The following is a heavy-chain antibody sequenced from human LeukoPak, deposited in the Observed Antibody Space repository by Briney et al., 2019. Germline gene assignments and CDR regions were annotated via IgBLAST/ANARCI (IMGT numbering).Heavy chain of an antibody. D-gene: IGHD5-18*01. CDR1: GYTFSGHY. Sequence: ASVKISCKASGYTFSGHYIHWVRQAPGQGLEWMGVLHPTGSSTNYAQKFQGRVTITRDTSTSTVYMELRGLTSEATAVYYCARDDFDTAMVYNFFDPWGPGTLVTVSS. J-gene: IGHJ5*02. CDR2: LHPTGSST. V-gene: IGHV1-46*01. CDR3: ARDDFDTAMVYNFFDP.